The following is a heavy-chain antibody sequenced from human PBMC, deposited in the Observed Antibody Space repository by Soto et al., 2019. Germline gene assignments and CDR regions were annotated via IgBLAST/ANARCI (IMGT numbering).Heavy chain of an antibody. CDR1: GFTFSSYS. D-gene: IGHD4-17*01. CDR3: ARIGGLPWGDY. J-gene: IGHJ4*02. V-gene: IGHV3-48*01. Sequence: EVQLVESGGGLVQPGGSLRLSCAASGFTFSSYSMNWVRQAPGKGLEWVSYISSSSSTIYYADSVKGRFTISRDNAKNSLYLQMNSLRGEDTAGYYCARIGGLPWGDYWGQGTLVTVSS. CDR2: ISSSSSTI.